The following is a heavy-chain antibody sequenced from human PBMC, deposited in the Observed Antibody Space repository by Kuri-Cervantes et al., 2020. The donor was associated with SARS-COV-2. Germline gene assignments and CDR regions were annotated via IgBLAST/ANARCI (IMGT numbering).Heavy chain of an antibody. D-gene: IGHD5-12*01. J-gene: IGHJ4*02. Sequence: GESLKISCAASGFTFSSYDMHWVRQATGKGLEWVSAIGTAGDTYYPGSVKGRFTISRDNAKNSLYLQMNSLRAEDTAVYYCASSRGYSGYEFDYWGQGTLVTVSS. CDR2: IGTAGDT. CDR3: ASSRGYSGYEFDY. CDR1: GFTFSSYD. V-gene: IGHV3-13*01.